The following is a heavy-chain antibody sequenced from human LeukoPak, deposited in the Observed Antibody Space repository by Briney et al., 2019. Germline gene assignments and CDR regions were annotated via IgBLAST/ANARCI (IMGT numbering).Heavy chain of an antibody. V-gene: IGHV4-59*12. CDR3: ARAAIASINERDYYYYMDV. CDR1: GGSISSYD. J-gene: IGHJ6*03. Sequence: SETLSLTCIVSGGSISSYDWSWIRQPPGKGLEWIGYIYYSGSTNYNPSLKSRVTISVDTSKNQFSLKVSSVTAADTAVYYCARAAIASINERDYYYYMDVWGKGTTVTVSS. CDR2: IYYSGST. D-gene: IGHD1-1*01.